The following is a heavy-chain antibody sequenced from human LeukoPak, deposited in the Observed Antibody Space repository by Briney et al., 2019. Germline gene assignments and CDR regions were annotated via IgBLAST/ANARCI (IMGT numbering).Heavy chain of an antibody. Sequence: GGSLRLSCGASGFIFDTHDMHWVRQAPGKGLEWVGFIRSQIYGGTPEYAASVKGRFTISRDDSEGVAYLQMNSLKTEDTAVYYCTRDQTPYYWGQGTLVTVSS. CDR1: GFIFDTHD. J-gene: IGHJ4*02. V-gene: IGHV3-49*04. CDR2: IRSQIYGGTP. CDR3: TRDQTPYY.